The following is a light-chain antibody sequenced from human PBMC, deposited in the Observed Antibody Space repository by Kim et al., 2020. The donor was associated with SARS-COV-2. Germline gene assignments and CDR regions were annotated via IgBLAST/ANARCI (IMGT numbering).Light chain of an antibody. Sequence: QSHTISCTGTDSDVGGYNYVSWYQQHPGKAPKIIIYDVRNRPSGVPDRFFGSKSGNTASLTISGLQPEDEADYHCASYTTRATYLFGTGTKVTVL. CDR2: DVR. CDR3: ASYTTRATYL. J-gene: IGLJ1*01. V-gene: IGLV2-14*03. CDR1: DSDVGGYNY.